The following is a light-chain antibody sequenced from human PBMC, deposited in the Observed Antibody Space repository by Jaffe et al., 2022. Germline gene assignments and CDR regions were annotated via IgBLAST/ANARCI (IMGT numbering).Light chain of an antibody. Sequence: DIQMTQSPSTLSASVGDRVTITCRASQSISSWLAWYQQKPGKAPKLLIYKASSLESGVPSRFSGSGSGTEFTLTISSLQPDDFATYYCHFRYTFGQGTKLEIK. J-gene: IGKJ2*01. CDR3: HFRYT. V-gene: IGKV1-5*03. CDR2: KAS. CDR1: QSISSW.